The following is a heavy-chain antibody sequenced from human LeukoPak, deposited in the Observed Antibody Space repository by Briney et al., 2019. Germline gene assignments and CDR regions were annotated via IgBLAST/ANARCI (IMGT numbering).Heavy chain of an antibody. Sequence: PGGSLKLSCAVSGFTFSGSAIHWVRQASGKGLEWVGRIRTKANNYATAYAESVKGRFTISRDDSKNTAYLEMNFLRAEDTAIYYCAKALVSGNSWPARWFDPWGQGTLVTVSS. J-gene: IGHJ5*02. CDR3: AKALVSGNSWPARWFDP. CDR2: IRTKANNYAT. CDR1: GFTFSGSA. D-gene: IGHD6-13*01. V-gene: IGHV3-73*01.